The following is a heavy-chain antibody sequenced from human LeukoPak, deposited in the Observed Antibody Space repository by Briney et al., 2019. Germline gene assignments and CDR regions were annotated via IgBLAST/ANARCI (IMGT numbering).Heavy chain of an antibody. CDR2: IHNSGTT. Sequence: SETLSLTCAVSGGPFSGYFWSWIRQSSGKGLEWIGEIHNSGTTNYNPSLNSRVTISEDTSKNPFSLKLSSVTAADAAVYYCAGVYKSSSYYYYGMDVWGQGTTVTVSS. J-gene: IGHJ6*02. V-gene: IGHV4-34*01. CDR3: AGVYKSSSYYYYGMDV. CDR1: GGPFSGYF. D-gene: IGHD6-13*01.